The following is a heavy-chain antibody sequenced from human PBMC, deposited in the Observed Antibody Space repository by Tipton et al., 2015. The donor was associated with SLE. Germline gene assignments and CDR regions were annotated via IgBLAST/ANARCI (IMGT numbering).Heavy chain of an antibody. Sequence: QLVQSGAEVKKPGESLKISCKGSGYSFISYWIGWVRQMPGKGLEWMGIIHPGDSDTRYSPSFQGQVTISADKSISTAYLQWSSLKASDTAMYYCARSVWWLPPDYYYYMDVWSKGTTVTVSS. CDR3: ARSVWWLPPDYYYYMDV. V-gene: IGHV5-51*03. CDR2: IHPGDSDT. D-gene: IGHD5-12*01. CDR1: GYSFISYW. J-gene: IGHJ6*03.